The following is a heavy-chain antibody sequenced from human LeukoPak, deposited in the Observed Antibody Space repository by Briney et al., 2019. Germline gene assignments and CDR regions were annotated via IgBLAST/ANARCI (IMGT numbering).Heavy chain of an antibody. CDR2: ISPYNGNT. J-gene: IGHJ4*02. CDR1: GYTFLHYD. D-gene: IGHD3-10*01. CDR3: AREINGAFDY. Sequence: ASVKVSCKASGYTFLHYDFNRVRQAPGHGLEWVGWISPYNGNTKYKQSLQGRFTMSTDASTTTAYLEMTGLTSDDTAVYYCAREINGAFDYWGQGTVVTVSS. V-gene: IGHV1-18*01.